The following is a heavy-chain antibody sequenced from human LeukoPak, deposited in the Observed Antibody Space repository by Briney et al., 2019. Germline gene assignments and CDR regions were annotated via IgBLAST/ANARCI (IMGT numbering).Heavy chain of an antibody. J-gene: IGHJ3*02. Sequence: GGSLRLSCAASGFASSSYGMNWVRQAPGKGLEWVAVIWYDGSNKYYADSVKGRFTISRDNSKNTLYLQMNSLRAEDTAVYYCSRTPVAGYHVACDIWGQGTMVTVSS. D-gene: IGHD6-19*01. CDR3: SRTPVAGYHVACDI. CDR2: IWYDGSNK. CDR1: GFASSSYG. V-gene: IGHV3-33*01.